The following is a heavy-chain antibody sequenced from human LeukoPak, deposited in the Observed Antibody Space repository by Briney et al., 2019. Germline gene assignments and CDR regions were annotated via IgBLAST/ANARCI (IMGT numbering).Heavy chain of an antibody. D-gene: IGHD3-10*01. J-gene: IGHJ4*02. Sequence: GRSLRLSCAASGFTFSSYAMHWVRQAPGKGLEWVAVISYDGSNKYYADSVKGRFTISRDNSKNTLYQQMNSLRAEDTAVYYCARDSGQEYCFDYWGQGTLVTVSS. CDR3: ARDSGQEYCFDY. CDR1: GFTFSSYA. CDR2: ISYDGSNK. V-gene: IGHV3-30-3*01.